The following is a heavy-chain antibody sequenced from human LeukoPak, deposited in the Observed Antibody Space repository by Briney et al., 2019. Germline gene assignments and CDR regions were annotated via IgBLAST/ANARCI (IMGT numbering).Heavy chain of an antibody. CDR2: IVIGSGST. D-gene: IGHD3-3*01. CDR1: GFTFSTSV. CDR3: AAELKVGDIYFDP. J-gene: IGHJ5*02. Sequence: ASVKVSCKASGFTFSTSVMHWVRQTRGQRREWMGWIVIGSGSTNYAQNFQGRVTLTRDMSTSTAYMEVNSLTSEVTATYYCAAELKVGDIYFDPWGQGTLVTVSP. V-gene: IGHV1-58*02.